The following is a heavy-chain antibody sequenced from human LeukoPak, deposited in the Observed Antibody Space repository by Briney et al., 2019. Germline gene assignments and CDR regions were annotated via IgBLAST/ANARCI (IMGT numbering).Heavy chain of an antibody. D-gene: IGHD1-1*01. J-gene: IGHJ4*02. CDR2: IFGNGRTT. V-gene: IGHV3-23*01. CDR1: GFTFSTFA. Sequence: GGSLRLSCAASGFTFSTFAMSWVRQAPGKGLEWVSAIFGNGRTTYYADSVKGRFTISRDNSRNTLYLQMNSLRAEDTAVYYCARGRYDWNDVGYFDYWGQGTLVSVSS. CDR3: ARGRYDWNDVGYFDY.